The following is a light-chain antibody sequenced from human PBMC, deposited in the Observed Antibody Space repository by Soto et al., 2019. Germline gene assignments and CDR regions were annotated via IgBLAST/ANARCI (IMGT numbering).Light chain of an antibody. CDR2: DAS. V-gene: IGKV1-33*01. CDR3: QQYDNLPLT. CDR1: QDIRNF. Sequence: DIQMTQSPSSLSASVGDRVTITCQASQDIRNFLNWYQQKPGKAPKLLIYDASNLEIGVPTRFSGSGSGTDFTFTISSLQPEHSAIYYCQQYDNLPLTFGGGTKVEIK. J-gene: IGKJ4*01.